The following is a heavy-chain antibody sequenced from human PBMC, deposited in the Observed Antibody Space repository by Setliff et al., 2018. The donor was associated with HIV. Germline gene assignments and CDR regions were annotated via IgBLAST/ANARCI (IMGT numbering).Heavy chain of an antibody. CDR3: ARDRSRGYWYSDL. CDR1: GFSVSSDY. D-gene: IGHD3-10*01. J-gene: IGHJ2*01. CDR2: IYSGGGT. V-gene: IGHV3-53*05. Sequence: GGSLRLSCAASGFSVSSDYMAWVRQAPGKGLEWLSFIYSGGGTYYGDSVKGRFTITRDDSKNTIYLQMNSLRVEDTAVYYCARDRSRGYWYSDLWGRGTLVTVSS.